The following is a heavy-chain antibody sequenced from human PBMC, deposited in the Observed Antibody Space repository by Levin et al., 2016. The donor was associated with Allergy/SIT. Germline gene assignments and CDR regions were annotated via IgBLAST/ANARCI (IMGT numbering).Heavy chain of an antibody. D-gene: IGHD5-18*01. CDR1: GYTFTSYY. CDR2: IDPSSGST. J-gene: IGHJ3*02. V-gene: IGHV1-46*01. CDR3: ARDSGDSSGLDGFDI. Sequence: ASVKVSCKASGYTFTSYYLHWVRHAPGQGLEWMGMIDPSSGSTTYAQKFQGRVTMTRDTSTSTVYMELNSLRSEDAAVYYCARDSGDSSGLDGFDIWGQGTMVTVSS.